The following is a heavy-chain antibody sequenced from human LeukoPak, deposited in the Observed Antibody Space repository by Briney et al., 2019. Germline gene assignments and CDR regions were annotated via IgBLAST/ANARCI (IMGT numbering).Heavy chain of an antibody. CDR3: ARVGATSAYIDQ. CDR1: GGSISSGGYY. D-gene: IGHD1-26*01. J-gene: IGHJ4*02. Sequence: SETLSLTCTVSGGSISSGGYYWTWIRQPAGKGLEWIGRIYSSGSTNYNPSLKSRVTISVDTSKNHFSLTLSSVTAADTAVYYCARVGATSAYIDQWGQGTLVTVSS. CDR2: IYSSGST. V-gene: IGHV4-61*02.